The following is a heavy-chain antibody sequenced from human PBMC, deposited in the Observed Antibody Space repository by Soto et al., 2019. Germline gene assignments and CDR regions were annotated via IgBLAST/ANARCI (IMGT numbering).Heavy chain of an antibody. D-gene: IGHD5-12*01. Sequence: QLQLQESGSGLVKPSQTLSLTCAVSGGSISSGGYSWSWIRQPPGKGLEWIGYIYHSGSTYYNPSLQSRVTIAVDRSTNQFSLKLSSVTAADTAVYYCAAGGGLPRYYWGQGTLVTVSS. J-gene: IGHJ4*02. CDR1: GGSISSGGYS. CDR2: IYHSGST. V-gene: IGHV4-30-2*01. CDR3: AAGGGLPRYY.